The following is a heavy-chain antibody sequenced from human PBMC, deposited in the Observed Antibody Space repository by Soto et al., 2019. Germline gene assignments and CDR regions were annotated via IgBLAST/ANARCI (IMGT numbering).Heavy chain of an antibody. CDR2: ISYDGSNN. J-gene: IGHJ4*02. D-gene: IGHD5-18*01. V-gene: IGHV3-30*18. Sequence: QVQLVESGGGVVQPGRSLRLSCAASGFSFNNYGMHWVRQPPGKGLEWVAVISYDGSNNYYADSVKGRFTISRDNSQNTLYLQMNSLRAEDTAIYYCAKGIYTFGMYYFAYWGQGTLVTVSS. CDR1: GFSFNNYG. CDR3: AKGIYTFGMYYFAY.